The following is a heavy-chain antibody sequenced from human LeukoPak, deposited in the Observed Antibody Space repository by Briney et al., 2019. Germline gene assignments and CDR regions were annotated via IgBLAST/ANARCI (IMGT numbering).Heavy chain of an antibody. CDR2: ISAYNGNT. J-gene: IGHJ5*01. CDR1: GYTFTSYG. Sequence: ASVKVSCKASGYTFTSYGISWVRQAPGQGHEWMGWISAYNGNTNYAQKLQGRVTMTTDTSTSTAYMELRSLRSDDTAVYYCARASGWYVDNWFDSWGQGTLVTVSS. CDR3: ARASGWYVDNWFDS. V-gene: IGHV1-18*01. D-gene: IGHD6-19*01.